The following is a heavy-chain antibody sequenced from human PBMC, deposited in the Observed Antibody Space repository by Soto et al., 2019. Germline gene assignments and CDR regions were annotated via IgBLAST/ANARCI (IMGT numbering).Heavy chain of an antibody. CDR2: ISGSGTIT. CDR1: GFPFSSRA. J-gene: IGHJ5*02. Sequence: EVQLLESGGGLVQPGGSLRLSCAASGFPFSSRAMSWVRQAPGKGLEWVSAISGSGTITYYADSVKGRFTISRDTSKNTLYLKMNSLRADDTAVYYCAEWERYGSGADCRAWGQGTLFTVSS. CDR3: AEWERYGSGADCRA. V-gene: IGHV3-23*01. D-gene: IGHD2-15*01.